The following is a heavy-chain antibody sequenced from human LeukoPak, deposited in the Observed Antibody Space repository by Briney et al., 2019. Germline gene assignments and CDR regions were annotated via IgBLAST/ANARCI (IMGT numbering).Heavy chain of an antibody. J-gene: IGHJ4*02. Sequence: SSVKVYCKASEDTFNNYCIHWVRQAPGQGLEWMGIFDPSGFSTAYAQKFQGRVTMTRDTSTTTVYMDLNSLRSEDTAVYYCARGNPTSPYKVNRYSFDYWGQGIRDSVSS. V-gene: IGHV1-46*02. D-gene: IGHD1-14*01. CDR1: EDTFNNYC. CDR3: ARGNPTSPYKVNRYSFDY. CDR2: FDPSGFST.